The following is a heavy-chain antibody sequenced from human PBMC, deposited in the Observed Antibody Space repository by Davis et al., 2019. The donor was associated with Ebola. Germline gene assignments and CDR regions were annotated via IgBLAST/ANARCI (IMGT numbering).Heavy chain of an antibody. D-gene: IGHD4/OR15-4a*01. CDR2: IYYSGST. CDR1: GGSISSYY. J-gene: IGHJ5*02. Sequence: SETLSLTCTVSGGSISSYYWSWIRQPPGKGLEWIGYIYYSGSTNSNPSLKSRVTISVDTSKNQFSLKLSSVTAADTAVYYCARVDYQGWFDPWGQGTLVTVSS. V-gene: IGHV4-59*01. CDR3: ARVDYQGWFDP.